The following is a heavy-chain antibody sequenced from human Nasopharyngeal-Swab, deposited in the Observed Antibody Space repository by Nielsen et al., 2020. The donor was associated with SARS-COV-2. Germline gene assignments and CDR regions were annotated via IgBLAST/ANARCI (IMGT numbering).Heavy chain of an antibody. CDR3: AQEEVPNDS. V-gene: IGHV3-23*01. Sequence: GGSLRLSCAASGITFSNHAWTWVRQAPGKGLEWVSAISISGDKTYYAGSVRGRFTISRDNSKNTLYLEMNSLSAGDTATYYCAQEEVPNDSWSQGTLVTVSS. J-gene: IGHJ5*01. CDR2: ISISGDKT. CDR1: GITFSNHA.